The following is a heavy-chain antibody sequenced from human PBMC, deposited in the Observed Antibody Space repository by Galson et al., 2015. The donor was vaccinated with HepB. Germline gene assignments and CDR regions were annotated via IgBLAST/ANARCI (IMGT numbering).Heavy chain of an antibody. Sequence: SVKVSCKASGYTFTGYGISWVRQAPGQGLEWMGWISAYNGNTNYAQKLQGRVTMTTDTSTSTAYMELRSLRSDDTAVYYCARGNSVVAATQLAHWGQGTLVTVSS. V-gene: IGHV1-18*01. CDR2: ISAYNGNT. CDR1: GYTFTGYG. J-gene: IGHJ4*02. D-gene: IGHD2-15*01. CDR3: ARGNSVVAATQLAH.